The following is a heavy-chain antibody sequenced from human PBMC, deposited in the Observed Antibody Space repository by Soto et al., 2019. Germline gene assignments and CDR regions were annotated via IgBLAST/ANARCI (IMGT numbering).Heavy chain of an antibody. CDR1: GYSFTSYW. J-gene: IGHJ6*01. Sequence: GESLKISCKGSGYSFTSYWISWVRQMPGKGLEWMGRIDPSDSYTNYSPSFQGHVTISADKSISTAYLQWSSLKASDTAMYYCARHSPKIFGVVSGPVAYYYGMDAWGHCTTSTLSS. D-gene: IGHD3-3*01. CDR2: IDPSDSYT. CDR3: ARHSPKIFGVVSGPVAYYYGMDA. V-gene: IGHV5-10-1*01.